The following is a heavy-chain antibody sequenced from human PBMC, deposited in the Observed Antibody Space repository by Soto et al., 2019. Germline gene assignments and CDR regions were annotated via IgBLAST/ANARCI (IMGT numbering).Heavy chain of an antibody. D-gene: IGHD5-18*01. CDR3: ARRYGSCFDN. J-gene: IGHJ4*02. V-gene: IGHV4-59*08. Sequence: SETLSLTCTVSGGSISSYYWSWIRQPPGKGLAWSGDIYYSRSTNYNPSLQNRVTIAVYTSKNQFSLKLSSVTAADTAVYYCARRYGSCFDNWGQGTLVTVSS. CDR2: IYYSRST. CDR1: GGSISSYY.